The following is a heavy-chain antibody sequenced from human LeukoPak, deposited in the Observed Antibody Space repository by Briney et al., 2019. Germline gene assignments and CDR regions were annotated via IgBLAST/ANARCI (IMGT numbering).Heavy chain of an antibody. CDR1: GGSFSGYY. J-gene: IGHJ5*02. Sequence: SETLSLTCAGYGGSFSGYYWSWIRQPPGKGLEWIGEINHSGSTNYNPSLKSRVTISVDTSKNQFSLKLSSVTAADTAVYYCARAGVVVPAPTKEWFDPWGQGTLVTVSS. V-gene: IGHV4-34*01. D-gene: IGHD2-2*01. CDR3: ARAGVVVPAPTKEWFDP. CDR2: INHSGST.